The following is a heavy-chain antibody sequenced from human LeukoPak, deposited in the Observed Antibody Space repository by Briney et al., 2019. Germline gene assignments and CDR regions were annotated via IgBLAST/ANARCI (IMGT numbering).Heavy chain of an antibody. CDR1: GFTFSNYW. CDR3: AKDDTMIVVVIPGRGVFYLSDAFDI. CDR2: INSDGINT. J-gene: IGHJ3*02. D-gene: IGHD3-22*01. V-gene: IGHV3-74*01. Sequence: HPGGSLRLSCAASGFTFSNYWMHWVRQAPGKGLVWVSRINSDGINTSYADSVKGRFTISRDNSKNTLYLQMNSLRAEDTAVYYCAKDDTMIVVVIPGRGVFYLSDAFDIWGQGTMVTVSS.